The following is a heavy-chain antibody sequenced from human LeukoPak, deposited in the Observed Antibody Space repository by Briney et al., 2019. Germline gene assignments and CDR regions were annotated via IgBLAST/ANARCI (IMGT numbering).Heavy chain of an antibody. CDR3: AKGSSLYYYDS. V-gene: IGHV3-23*01. CDR1: GFKFSNYA. Sequence: GGSLRLSCADSGFKFSNYAMAWVRQSPGKGLDWVSTISGSGGATFYADSVKDRFLISRDNSKSTLYLQMNSLRDEDTAVYYCAKGSSLYYYDSWGQGTLVTVSS. CDR2: ISGSGGAT. J-gene: IGHJ4*02.